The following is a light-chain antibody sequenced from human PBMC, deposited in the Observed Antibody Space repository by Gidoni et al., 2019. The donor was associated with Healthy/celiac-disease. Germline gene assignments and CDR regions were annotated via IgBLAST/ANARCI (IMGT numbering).Light chain of an antibody. Sequence: DIQMTQSPSSLSASVGDRVTITCRARQSISSYLNWYQQKPGKAPKLLIYAASSLQSGVPSRFSGGGSGTDFTLNISSLQPESFATYYCQQSYSTPYTFGQGTKLEIK. V-gene: IGKV1-39*01. CDR3: QQSYSTPYT. CDR2: AAS. CDR1: QSISSY. J-gene: IGKJ2*01.